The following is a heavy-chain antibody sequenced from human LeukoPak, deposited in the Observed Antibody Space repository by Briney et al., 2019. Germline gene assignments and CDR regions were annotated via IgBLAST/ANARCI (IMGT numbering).Heavy chain of an antibody. CDR1: GFTFSSYW. CDR3: ARDPYSSTWSYGMDV. J-gene: IGHJ6*02. D-gene: IGHD6-6*01. CDR2: IKQDGSEE. V-gene: IGHV3-7*05. Sequence: GGSLRLSCAASGFTFSSYWMSWVRQAPGKGLDWVANIKQDGSEEVYVDSVKGRFTISRDNAKNSLFLQMNTLRAEDTAVYYCARDPYSSTWSYGMDVWGQGTTVTVSS.